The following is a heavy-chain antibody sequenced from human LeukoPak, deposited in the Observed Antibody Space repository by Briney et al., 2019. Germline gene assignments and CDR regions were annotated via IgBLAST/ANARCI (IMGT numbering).Heavy chain of an antibody. V-gene: IGHV3-23*01. D-gene: IGHD3-22*01. CDR1: GFTFSSYA. Sequence: GSLRLSCAASGFTFSSYAMSWVRQSTGKGLEWVSSTSGDGGATYYSNSVKGRFTISRDNSTNTLYLQMNSLRAEDTAVYYCAKDRPNYYGSNGHYYRRDGDYWGQGTLVTVSS. CDR2: TSGDGGAT. CDR3: AKDRPNYYGSNGHYYRRDGDY. J-gene: IGHJ4*02.